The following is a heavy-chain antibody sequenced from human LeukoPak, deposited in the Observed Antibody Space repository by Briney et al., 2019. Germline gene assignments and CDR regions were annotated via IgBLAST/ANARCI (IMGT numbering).Heavy chain of an antibody. V-gene: IGHV4-31*03. CDR2: IYYSGST. J-gene: IGHJ6*02. CDR3: ARVRPWLYYYYGMDV. CDR1: GGSISSGGYY. Sequence: SETLSLTCTVSGGSISSGGYYWSWIRQHPGKGLEWIGYIYYSGSTYYNPSLKSRVTISVDTSKNQFSLKLSSVTAADTAVYYCARVRPWLYYYYGMDVWGQGTTVTVSS. D-gene: IGHD6-19*01.